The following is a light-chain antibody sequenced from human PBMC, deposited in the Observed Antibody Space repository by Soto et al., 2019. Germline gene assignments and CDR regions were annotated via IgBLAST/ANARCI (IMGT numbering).Light chain of an antibody. CDR1: SSNIGRNF. CDR2: RNN. Sequence: QSVLTQPPSASATPGQRVTISCSGSSSNIGRNFVYWYQQLPGTAPKLLIYRNNQRPSGVPDRFSGSKSGTSASLAISGPRSEDEADYYCAAWDDSLSGYVFGHGTKVTAL. CDR3: AAWDDSLSGYV. V-gene: IGLV1-47*01. J-gene: IGLJ1*01.